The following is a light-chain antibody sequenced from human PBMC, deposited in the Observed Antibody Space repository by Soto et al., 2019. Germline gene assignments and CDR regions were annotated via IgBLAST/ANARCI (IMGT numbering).Light chain of an antibody. J-gene: IGKJ1*01. CDR1: QSISSY. V-gene: IGKV1-39*01. Sequence: DIQMTQSPSSLSASVGDRVTITCRASQSISSYLNWYQQKPGKAPKLLIYAASSLQSGVPSTFSGSGSGTDFTLTISSLQPEDFATYYCQQSYNKPPTFGQGTKVDIK. CDR3: QQSYNKPPT. CDR2: AAS.